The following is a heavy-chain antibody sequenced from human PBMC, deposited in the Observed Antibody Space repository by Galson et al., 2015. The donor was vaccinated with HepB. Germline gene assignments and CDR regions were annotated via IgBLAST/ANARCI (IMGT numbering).Heavy chain of an antibody. CDR2: ISYDGRNK. CDR1: GFTFSSYA. Sequence: SLRLSCAASGFTFSSYAMHWVRQAPGKGLEWVAVISYDGRNKYCADSVKGRFTISRDNSKNTLYLQMNSLRAEDTAVYYCAREDYGWDYFDYWGQGTLVTVSS. V-gene: IGHV3-30*04. J-gene: IGHJ4*02. D-gene: IGHD4-17*01. CDR3: AREDYGWDYFDY.